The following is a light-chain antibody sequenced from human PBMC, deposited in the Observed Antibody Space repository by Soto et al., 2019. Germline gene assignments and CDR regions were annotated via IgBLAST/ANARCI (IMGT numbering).Light chain of an antibody. CDR1: QTISTY. CDR3: QQSYSAPF. CDR2: AAS. Sequence: DIQMTQSPSSLSASVGDRVTITCRASQTISTYLNWYQQKPGKAPKLLIYAASSLQSGVPSRFSGSGSGTDFTLTISSLQPEDFANYYCQQSYSAPFFGPGTKVDI. V-gene: IGKV1-39*01. J-gene: IGKJ3*01.